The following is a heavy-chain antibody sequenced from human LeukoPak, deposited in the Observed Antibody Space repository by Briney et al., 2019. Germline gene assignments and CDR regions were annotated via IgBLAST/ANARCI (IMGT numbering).Heavy chain of an antibody. CDR2: ISSSSSFI. CDR1: GFTFSHYS. CDR3: AKGYYASGSYGWFDT. V-gene: IGHV3-21*01. J-gene: IGHJ5*02. D-gene: IGHD3-10*01. Sequence: AGGSLRLSCAVSGFTFSHYSMTWVRQAPGKGLEWVSSISSSSSFIYYADSVKGRFTISRDNAKKSLYLQMNSLRAEDTAVYYCAKGYYASGSYGWFDTWGQGTLVTVSS.